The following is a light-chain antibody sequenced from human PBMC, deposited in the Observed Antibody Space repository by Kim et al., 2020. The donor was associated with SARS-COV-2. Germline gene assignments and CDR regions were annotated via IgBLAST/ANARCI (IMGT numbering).Light chain of an antibody. CDR2: AAS. J-gene: IGKJ2*01. CDR1: QSVSSSY. CDR3: QQYGSSPRT. V-gene: IGKV3-20*01. Sequence: EIVLTQSPGTLSLSPGQRATLSCRASQSVSSSYLAWYRQKPGQAPSLLIYAASSRATGIPDRFSGSASGTDFTLTITRLEPEDFAVYYCQQYGSSPRTFGQGTKLEL.